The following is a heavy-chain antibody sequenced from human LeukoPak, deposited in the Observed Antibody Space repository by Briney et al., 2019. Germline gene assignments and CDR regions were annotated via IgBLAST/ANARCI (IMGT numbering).Heavy chain of an antibody. V-gene: IGHV3-7*03. Sequence: GGSLRLSCTASGFNFSTYWMSWVRQAPGKGLEWVANIKQDRSEKYYVDSVKGRFTIPRDNAKNSLYLQMNSLRADDTAVYYCARETAIYDFWSGYSFDYWGQGTLVTVSS. CDR1: GFNFSTYW. D-gene: IGHD3-3*01. CDR3: ARETAIYDFWSGYSFDY. CDR2: IKQDRSEK. J-gene: IGHJ4*02.